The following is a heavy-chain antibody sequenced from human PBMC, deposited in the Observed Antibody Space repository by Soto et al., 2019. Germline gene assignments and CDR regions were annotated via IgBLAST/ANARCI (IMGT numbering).Heavy chain of an antibody. V-gene: IGHV3-21*01. D-gene: IGHD1-26*01. CDR3: ASVFGRVGATRSALCY. CDR1: GFTFSSYS. CDR2: ISSSSSYI. J-gene: IGHJ4*02. Sequence: PGGSLRLSCAASGFTFSSYSMNWFRQAPGKGLEWVSSISSSSSYIYYADSVKGRFTISRDNAKNSLYLQMNSLRAEDTAVYYCASVFGRVGATRSALCYCGQGTLVTVSS.